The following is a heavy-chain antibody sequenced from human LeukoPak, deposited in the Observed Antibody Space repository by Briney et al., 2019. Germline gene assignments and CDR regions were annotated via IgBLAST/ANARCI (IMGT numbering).Heavy chain of an antibody. Sequence: SVKVSCKASGYTFTDYYIHWVRQAPGQGLEWMGRIIPILGIANYAQKFQGRVTITADKSTSTAYMELSSLRSEDTAVYYCARDRYRSSSQTDFDYWGQGTLVTVSS. CDR1: GYTFTDYY. D-gene: IGHD6-6*01. CDR3: ARDRYRSSSQTDFDY. V-gene: IGHV1-69*04. J-gene: IGHJ4*02. CDR2: IIPILGIA.